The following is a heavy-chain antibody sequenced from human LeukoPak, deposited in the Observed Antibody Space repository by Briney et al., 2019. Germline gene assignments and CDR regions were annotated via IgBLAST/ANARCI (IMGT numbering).Heavy chain of an antibody. V-gene: IGHV3-23*01. D-gene: IGHD3-22*01. CDR2: ISGSGGST. J-gene: IGHJ4*02. CDR3: ANYYDSSGYLLFGYYFDY. CDR1: GFTFSSYA. Sequence: PGGSLRLSCAASGFTFSSYAMSWVRQAPGKGLEWVSAISGSGGSTYYADSVKGRFTISRDNSKNTLYLQMNSLRAEDTAVYYCANYYDSSGYLLFGYYFDYWGQGTQVTVSS.